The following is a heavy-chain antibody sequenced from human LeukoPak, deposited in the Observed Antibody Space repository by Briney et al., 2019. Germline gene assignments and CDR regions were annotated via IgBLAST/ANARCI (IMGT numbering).Heavy chain of an antibody. J-gene: IGHJ4*02. CDR2: ISGSGGST. CDR3: ASTGMVRGAYFDY. V-gene: IGHV3-23*01. CDR1: GFTFSSYA. D-gene: IGHD3-10*01. Sequence: GGCLRLSCAASGFTFSSYAMSWVRQAPGKGLEWGSAISGSGGSTYYADSVKGRFTISRDNSKNTLYLQMNSLRAEDTAVYYCASTGMVRGAYFDYWGQGTLVTVSS.